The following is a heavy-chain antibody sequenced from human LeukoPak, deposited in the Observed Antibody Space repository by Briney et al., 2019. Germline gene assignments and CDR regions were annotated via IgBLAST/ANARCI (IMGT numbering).Heavy chain of an antibody. J-gene: IGHJ6*03. D-gene: IGHD6-13*01. V-gene: IGHV3-23*01. CDR3: AKEGHSSSWYRGSYMDV. CDR2: ISGSGGST. CDR1: GFTFSSYA. Sequence: GGSLRLSCAASGFTFSSYAMSWVRQAPGKGLEWVSAISGSGGSTYYADSVKGRFTISRDNSKNTLYLQMNSLRAEDTAVYYCAKEGHSSSWYRGSYMDVWGKGTTITVSS.